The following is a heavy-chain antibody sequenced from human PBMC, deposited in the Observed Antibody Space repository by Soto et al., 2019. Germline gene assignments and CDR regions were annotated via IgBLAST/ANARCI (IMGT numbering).Heavy chain of an antibody. Sequence: ASVKVSCKASGYTFTSYGISWVRQAPGQGLEWMGWISAYNGNTNYAQKLQGRVTMTTDTSTSTAYMELRSLRSDDTAVYYCAREKPTVPDYYYYGLDVWGQGTTVTVSS. CDR2: ISAYNGNT. V-gene: IGHV1-18*01. CDR1: GYTFTSYG. J-gene: IGHJ6*02. CDR3: AREKPTVPDYYYYGLDV. D-gene: IGHD6-6*01.